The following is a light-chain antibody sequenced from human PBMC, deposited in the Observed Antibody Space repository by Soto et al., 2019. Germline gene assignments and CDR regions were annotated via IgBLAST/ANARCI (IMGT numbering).Light chain of an antibody. Sequence: ENVLTQSPGTLSLSPGERATLSFRASQNVRGNYLAWYQQKPGQAPSLIVYYVSLRANGIPDRFSGSGSGTDFSLTLSRLEPEDFAVYYCQQYGGSHPITFGQGTRLEIK. J-gene: IGKJ5*01. CDR2: YVS. CDR1: QNVRGNY. CDR3: QQYGGSHPIT. V-gene: IGKV3-20*01.